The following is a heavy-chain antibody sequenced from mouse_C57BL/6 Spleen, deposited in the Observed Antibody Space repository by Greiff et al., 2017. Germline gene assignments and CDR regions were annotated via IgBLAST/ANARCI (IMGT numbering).Heavy chain of an antibody. J-gene: IGHJ4*01. V-gene: IGHV1-69*01. D-gene: IGHD1-2*01. CDR3: ARSFSHYAMDY. CDR1: GYTFTSYW. Sequence: QVHVKQPGAELVMPGASVKLSCKASGYTFTSYWMHWVKQRPGQGLEWIGEIDPSDSYTNYNQKFKGKSTLTVDKSSSTAYMQLSSLTSEDSAVYYCARSFSHYAMDYWGQGTSVTVSS. CDR2: IDPSDSYT.